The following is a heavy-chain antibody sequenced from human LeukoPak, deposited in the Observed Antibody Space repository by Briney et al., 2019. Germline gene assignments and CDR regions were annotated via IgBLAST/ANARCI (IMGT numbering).Heavy chain of an antibody. Sequence: GGSLRLSCAASGFTFTSHAMHWVRQPPGKGLECVAVMSHDENTKYYADSVKGRFTISRDNSKNTLYLQMNSPRVEDTAVYYCAKDRFATTGTFFDHWGQGTLVTVSS. CDR3: AKDRFATTGTFFDH. J-gene: IGHJ4*02. CDR1: GFTFTSHA. V-gene: IGHV3-30*18. D-gene: IGHD1-1*01. CDR2: MSHDENTK.